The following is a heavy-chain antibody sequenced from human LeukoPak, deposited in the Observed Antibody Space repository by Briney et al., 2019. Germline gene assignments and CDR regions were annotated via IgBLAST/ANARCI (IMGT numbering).Heavy chain of an antibody. CDR2: IYPGDSDT. J-gene: IGHJ6*03. CDR1: GYSFTSYW. CDR3: ARVPDDFWSGYSYYYYMDV. V-gene: IGHV5-51*01. Sequence: GESLEISCKGSGYSFTSYWIGWVRQMPGKGLEWMGIIYPGDSDTRYSPSFQSQVTISADKSISTAYLQWSSLKASDTAMYYCARVPDDFWSGYSYYYYMDVWGKGTTVTVSS. D-gene: IGHD3-3*01.